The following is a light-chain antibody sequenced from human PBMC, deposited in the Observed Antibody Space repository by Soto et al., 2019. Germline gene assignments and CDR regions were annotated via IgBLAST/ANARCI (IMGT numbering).Light chain of an antibody. Sequence: QSVLTQPASVSGSLGQPIATSCTGTSSDVGAYIYVSWYQHHPGKAPKLILYDVSARPSGVSDRFSGSKSGNTASLTISGLQPEDEADYYCSSYTSSSTEVFGTGTKVTVL. J-gene: IGLJ1*01. CDR2: DVS. CDR3: SSYTSSSTEV. CDR1: SSDVGAYIY. V-gene: IGLV2-14*03.